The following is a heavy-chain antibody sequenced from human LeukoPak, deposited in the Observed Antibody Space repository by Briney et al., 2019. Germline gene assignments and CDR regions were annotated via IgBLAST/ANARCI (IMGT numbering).Heavy chain of an antibody. Sequence: GGSLRLSCAASGFSLSTYAMSWVRQAPGKGPEWVSAISGAGGRTYYADSVKGRFTISRDNSKNTLYLQMDSLRAEDTAIYYCAKDRADNGDRLRFDPWGQGTLVTVSS. CDR1: GFSLSTYA. J-gene: IGHJ5*02. CDR2: ISGAGGRT. D-gene: IGHD4-17*01. CDR3: AKDRADNGDRLRFDP. V-gene: IGHV3-23*01.